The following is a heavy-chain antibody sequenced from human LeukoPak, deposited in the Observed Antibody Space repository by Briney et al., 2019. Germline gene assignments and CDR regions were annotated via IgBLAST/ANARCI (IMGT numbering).Heavy chain of an antibody. D-gene: IGHD2-2*01. J-gene: IGHJ4*02. CDR2: IYHSGST. Sequence: SETLSLTSTVSGYSISSGYYWGWIRQPPGKGLEWIGTIYHSGSTYYNPSLKSRVAISVDTSKNQFSLKLTSVTAADTAVYCCARVRGYCSSTICYRYYFDYWGQGTLVTVSS. CDR1: GYSISSGYY. CDR3: ARVRGYCSSTICYRYYFDY. V-gene: IGHV4-38-2*02.